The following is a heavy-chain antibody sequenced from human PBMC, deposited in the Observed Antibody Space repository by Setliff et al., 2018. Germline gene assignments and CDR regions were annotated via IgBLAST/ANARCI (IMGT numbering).Heavy chain of an antibody. CDR2: VYYNGMA. D-gene: IGHD5-12*01. CDR1: GGSISTYY. V-gene: IGHV4-59*01. J-gene: IGHJ4*02. CDR3: ARGGTFRYFDY. Sequence: PSETLSLTCTVSGGSISTYYWSWIRQPPGKGLEYIGFVYYNGMANYSPSLKSRVTVSIDTSKSQFSLSLRSVTAADTAVYYCARGGTFRYFDYWGQGTPVTVSS.